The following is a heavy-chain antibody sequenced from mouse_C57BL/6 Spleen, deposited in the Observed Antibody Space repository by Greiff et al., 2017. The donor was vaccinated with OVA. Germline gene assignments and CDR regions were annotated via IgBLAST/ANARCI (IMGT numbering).Heavy chain of an antibody. CDR3: AIYHCYGSSSRWYFDD. CDR2: IWSDGST. CDR1: GFSLTSYG. V-gene: IGHV2-6*03. Sequence: VQLVESGPGLVAPSQSLSITCTVSGFSLTSYGVHWVRQPPGKGLEWLVVIWSDGSTTYNSALNSRLSIGKDNSKGQVFLKMNSLQTDDTAMYYCAIYHCYGSSSRWYFDDWGTGTTLTVSS. D-gene: IGHD1-1*01. J-gene: IGHJ1*03.